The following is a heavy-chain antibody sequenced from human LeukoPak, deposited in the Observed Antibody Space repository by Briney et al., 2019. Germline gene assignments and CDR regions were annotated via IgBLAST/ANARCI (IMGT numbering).Heavy chain of an antibody. Sequence: SETLSLTCTVSGGSISSSSYYWGWIRQPPGKGLEWIGSIYYSGSTYYNPSLKSRVTISVDTSKNQFSLKLSSVTAADTAVYYCARTPRTSGWYGGYYFDYWGQGTLVTVSS. CDR3: ARTPRTSGWYGGYYFDY. CDR1: GGSISSSSYY. CDR2: IYYSGST. D-gene: IGHD6-19*01. V-gene: IGHV4-39*01. J-gene: IGHJ4*02.